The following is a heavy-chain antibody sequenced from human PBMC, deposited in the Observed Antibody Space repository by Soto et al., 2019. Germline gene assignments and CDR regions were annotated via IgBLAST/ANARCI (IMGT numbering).Heavy chain of an antibody. CDR3: AKERGGGDAFDF. Sequence: GGSLRLSCAASGFTFSSYAMHWVRQAPGKGLEWVAVISYDGSNKYYADSVKGRFTISRDNSKNTLYLQMNSLRAEDTAVYYCAKERGGGDAFDFCCQGIMVT. CDR2: ISYDGSNK. D-gene: IGHD3-10*01. J-gene: IGHJ3*01. CDR1: GFTFSSYA. V-gene: IGHV3-30-3*02.